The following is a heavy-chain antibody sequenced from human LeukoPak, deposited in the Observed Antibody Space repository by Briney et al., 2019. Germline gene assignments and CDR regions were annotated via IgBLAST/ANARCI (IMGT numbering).Heavy chain of an antibody. CDR3: ARDKIVGDSKFDY. CDR1: GFTFSNYW. D-gene: IGHD1-26*01. CDR2: IKQDESEK. Sequence: GGSLRLSCAVSGFTFSNYWMSWVRQAPGKGLEWVAHIKQDESEKYYVDSVKGRFTISRDNAKNSLYLQMSSLRAEDTAIYYCARDKIVGDSKFDYWGQGTLVTVSS. V-gene: IGHV3-7*01. J-gene: IGHJ4*02.